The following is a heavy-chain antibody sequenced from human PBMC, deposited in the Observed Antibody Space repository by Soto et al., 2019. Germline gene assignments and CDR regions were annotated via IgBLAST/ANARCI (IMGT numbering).Heavy chain of an antibody. Sequence: EVQLLESGGGLVQPGGSLRLSCAASGFTFSSYAMSWVRQAPGKGLEWVSAISGSGGSTYYADSVKGRFTISRDNSTNTLYLQMNSLRAADTAVYYCAKDRRDSSGPSSYWGQGPLVTVSS. CDR2: ISGSGGST. D-gene: IGHD3-22*01. V-gene: IGHV3-23*01. J-gene: IGHJ4*02. CDR1: GFTFSSYA. CDR3: AKDRRDSSGPSSY.